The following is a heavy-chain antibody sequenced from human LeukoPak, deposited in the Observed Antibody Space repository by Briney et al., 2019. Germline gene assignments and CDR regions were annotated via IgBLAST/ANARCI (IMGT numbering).Heavy chain of an antibody. J-gene: IGHJ5*01. V-gene: IGHV4-39*01. Sequence: SETLSLTCTVSGGSISTSDYSWGWIRQPPGKGLEWIDTIYYNGGAHYTVSLKSRVTISVDTSKNQFSLRLNSVTAADTAMYFCARHKGPHIVRGVLRNNWFDYWGKGIMVTVSS. CDR2: IYYNGGA. CDR1: GGSISTSDYS. D-gene: IGHD3-10*01. CDR3: ARHKGPHIVRGVLRNNWFDY.